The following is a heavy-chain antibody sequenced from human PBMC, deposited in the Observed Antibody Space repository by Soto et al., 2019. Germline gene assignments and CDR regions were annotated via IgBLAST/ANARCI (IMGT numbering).Heavy chain of an antibody. Sequence: EVQLVESGGGLVQPGGSLRLSCEASGFTFRNYDMHWVRQGTGKGLVWVSGISAAGDPDYADSVEGRFTISRENAQNSFFLQMNSLRVGDTAFYYCARTDRDFYGLDVWGQGTPVIVSS. CDR3: ARTDRDFYGLDV. J-gene: IGHJ6*02. V-gene: IGHV3-13*05. CDR1: GFTFRNYD. CDR2: ISAAGDP.